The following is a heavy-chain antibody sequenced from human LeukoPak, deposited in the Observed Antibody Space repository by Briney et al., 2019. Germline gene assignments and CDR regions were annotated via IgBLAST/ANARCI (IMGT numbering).Heavy chain of an antibody. CDR3: AILFDERIVELPIYVFNH. D-gene: IGHD1-26*01. V-gene: IGHV5-51*01. Sequence: GESLKISCKGSGYSFTSYWIGWVRQMPGKGLEWMGIIYPGDSNTRYSPSFQGQVTISADKSISTAYLQWSSLTASDTAMYYCAILFDERIVELPIYVFNHGGQGTLVTVPS. J-gene: IGHJ4*02. CDR2: IYPGDSNT. CDR1: GYSFTSYW.